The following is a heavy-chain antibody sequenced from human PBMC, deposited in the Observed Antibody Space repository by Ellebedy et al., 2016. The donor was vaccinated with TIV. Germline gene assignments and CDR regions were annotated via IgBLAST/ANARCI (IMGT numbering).Heavy chain of an antibody. V-gene: IGHV4-39*01. Sequence: SETLSLXXTVSGSSISSSSYYWGWIRQPPGKGLEWIGSIYYSGSTYYNPSLKSRVTISVDTSKNQFSLKLNSVTASDTAMYYCTRLPRYHTSDAFDIWGQGTMVTVSS. D-gene: IGHD2-2*01. CDR3: TRLPRYHTSDAFDI. CDR1: GSSISSSSYY. J-gene: IGHJ3*02. CDR2: IYYSGST.